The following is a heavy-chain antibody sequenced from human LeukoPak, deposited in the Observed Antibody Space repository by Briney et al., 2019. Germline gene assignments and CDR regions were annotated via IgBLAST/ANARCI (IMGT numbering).Heavy chain of an antibody. CDR2: IIPIFGAL. D-gene: IGHD2-21*02. V-gene: IGHV1-69*13. CDR1: GDTLGTIA. Sequence: ASVTVSCKASGDTLGTIASSWVRQARGQGLEWMGGIIPIFGALSNAQKYQGRVNITADESTSTTYMELSGLTSEDTAVYYCARRHCGGDCYSTNNYYYGMDVWGQGTAVTVSS. J-gene: IGHJ6*02. CDR3: ARRHCGGDCYSTNNYYYGMDV.